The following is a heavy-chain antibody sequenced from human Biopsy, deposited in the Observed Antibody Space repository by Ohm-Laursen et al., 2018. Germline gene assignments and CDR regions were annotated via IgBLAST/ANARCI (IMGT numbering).Heavy chain of an antibody. CDR1: GFTFSGHA. V-gene: IGHV3-23*01. D-gene: IGHD3-3*01. Sequence: SLRLSCAASGFTFSGHAMSWVRQAPGKGLECVSIINGGGGSTWYSDPVKGRFTISRDNSKNTLYLQMNSLRAEDTAMYYYARDLYDFCGGCPFDPWGQGTLVTVS. J-gene: IGHJ5*02. CDR3: ARDLYDFCGGCPFDP. CDR2: INGGGGST.